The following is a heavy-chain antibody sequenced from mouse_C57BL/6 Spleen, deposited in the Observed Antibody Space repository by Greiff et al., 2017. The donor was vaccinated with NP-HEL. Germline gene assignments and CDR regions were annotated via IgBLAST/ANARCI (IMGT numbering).Heavy chain of an antibody. Sequence: QVQLQQSGAELVKPGASVKISCKASGYAFSSYWMNWVKQRPGKGLEWIGQIYPGDGDTNYNGKFKGKATLTADKSSSTAYMQLSSLTSEDSAVYFCARSGYYVPPFAYWGQGTLVTVSA. J-gene: IGHJ3*01. V-gene: IGHV1-80*01. D-gene: IGHD2-3*01. CDR1: GYAFSSYW. CDR2: IYPGDGDT. CDR3: ARSGYYVPPFAY.